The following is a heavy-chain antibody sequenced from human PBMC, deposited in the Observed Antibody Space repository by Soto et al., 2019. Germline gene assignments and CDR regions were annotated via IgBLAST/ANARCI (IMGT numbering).Heavy chain of an antibody. CDR1: GFTFSSSD. CDR2: IRGSGINT. CDR3: ARKAVSITAYYFDY. Sequence: PGGSLRLSCAASGFTFSSSDMHWVRQAPGKGLEWVSGIRGSGINTYYADSVKGRFTISRDNSRNTLHLQMNSLRAEDTAVYYCARKAVSITAYYFDYWGHGTLVTVS. J-gene: IGHJ4*01. D-gene: IGHD5-12*01. V-gene: IGHV3-23*01.